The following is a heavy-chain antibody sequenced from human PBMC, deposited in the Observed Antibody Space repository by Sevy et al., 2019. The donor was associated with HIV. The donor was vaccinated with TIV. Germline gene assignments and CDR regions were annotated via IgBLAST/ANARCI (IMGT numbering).Heavy chain of an antibody. J-gene: IGHJ6*02. V-gene: IGHV1-18*01. CDR3: ARHRPQGVVIIPGSGYHYGADF. CDR2: ICAYTGDT. D-gene: IGHD3-3*01. Sequence: ASVKVSCKTSGYSFNMYGISWVRQAPGQGLEWMGWICAYTGDTDYRQMFRGRVTMTTDASTNTAYMELRRLTSDDTAVYYCARHRPQGVVIIPGSGYHYGADFWGQGTMVTVSS. CDR1: GYSFNMYG.